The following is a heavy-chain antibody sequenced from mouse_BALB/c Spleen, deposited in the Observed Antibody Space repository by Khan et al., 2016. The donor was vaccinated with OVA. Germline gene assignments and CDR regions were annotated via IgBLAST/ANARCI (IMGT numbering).Heavy chain of an antibody. CDR3: ARRGLRWDFDY. CDR2: INPSTGYT. D-gene: IGHD1-1*01. V-gene: IGHV1-7*01. J-gene: IGHJ2*01. CDR1: GYTFINYW. Sequence: VKLQESGAELAKPGASVKMSCKASGYTFINYWILWVKQRPGQGLEWIGYINPSTGYTEYNQNFKDKATLTADKSSSTAYMQLSSLTSEDSAVDYCARRGLRWDFDYWGQGTTLTVSS.